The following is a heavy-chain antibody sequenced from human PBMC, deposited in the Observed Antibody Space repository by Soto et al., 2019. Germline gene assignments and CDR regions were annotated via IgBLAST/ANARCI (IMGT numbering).Heavy chain of an antibody. CDR2: IKSKTDGGTT. J-gene: IGHJ6*02. D-gene: IGHD3-3*01. CDR1: GFTFSNAW. V-gene: IGHV3-15*07. CDR3: TTDNYDLLGYYGMDV. Sequence: GGSLRLSCAASGFTFSNAWMNWVRQAPGKGLEWVGRIKSKTDGGTTDYAAPVKGRFTISRDDSKNTLYLQMNSLKTEDTAVYYCTTDNYDLLGYYGMDVWGQGTTVTVSS.